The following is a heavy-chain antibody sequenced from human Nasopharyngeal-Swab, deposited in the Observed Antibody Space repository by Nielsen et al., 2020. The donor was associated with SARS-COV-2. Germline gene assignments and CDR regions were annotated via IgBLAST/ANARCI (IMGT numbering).Heavy chain of an antibody. V-gene: IGHV3-21*01. J-gene: IGHJ4*02. D-gene: IGHD3-10*01. Sequence: GESLKISCAASGFTFSSYSMNWVRQAPGKGLEWVSSISSSSSYIYYADSVKGRFTISRDNAKSSLYLQMNSLRAEDTAVYYCAATLWFGELPDYWGQGTLVTVSS. CDR1: GFTFSSYS. CDR3: AATLWFGELPDY. CDR2: ISSSSSYI.